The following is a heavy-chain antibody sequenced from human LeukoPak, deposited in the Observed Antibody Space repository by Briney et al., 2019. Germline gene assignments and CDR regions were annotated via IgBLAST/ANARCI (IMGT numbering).Heavy chain of an antibody. V-gene: IGHV3-23*01. J-gene: IGHJ4*02. CDR3: ARDARLMAFDN. CDR2: ISSDTYST. CDR1: GFTFRNYG. D-gene: IGHD2-8*01. Sequence: GGSLRLSCAASGFTFRNYGMTWVRQAPGKGLEWVSAISSDTYSTPYADSVKGRFTISRDNHKNTLYLQVSSLRADDTAVYYCARDARLMAFDNWGQGTLVTVSS.